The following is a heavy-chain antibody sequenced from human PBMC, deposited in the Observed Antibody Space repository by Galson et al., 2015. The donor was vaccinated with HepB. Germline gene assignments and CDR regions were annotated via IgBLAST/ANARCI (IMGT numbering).Heavy chain of an antibody. CDR1: GFTFSNAW. CDR3: TIGIVATSLYYYGMDV. V-gene: IGHV3-15*01. CDR2: IKSKTDGGTT. D-gene: IGHD5-12*01. Sequence: SLRLSCAASGFTFSNAWMRWVRQAPGKGLEWVGRIKSKTDGGTTDYAAPVKGRFTISRDDSKNTLYLQMNSLKTEDTAVYYCTIGIVATSLYYYGMDVWGQGTTVTVSS. J-gene: IGHJ6*02.